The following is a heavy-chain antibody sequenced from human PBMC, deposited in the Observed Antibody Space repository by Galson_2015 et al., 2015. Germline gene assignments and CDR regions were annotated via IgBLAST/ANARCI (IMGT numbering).Heavy chain of an antibody. CDR1: GASINSDAYY. Sequence: SETLSLSCSVSGASINSDAYYWGWIRQPPGKGLEWIGSFYYGASTHYNPSLQSRVTISVDTSKNQFSLELSSVTAADTAVYYCARLCSSTSCYLKRAFDYWGQGTLVTVSS. D-gene: IGHD2-2*01. CDR2: FYYGAST. V-gene: IGHV4-39*01. J-gene: IGHJ4*02. CDR3: ARLCSSTSCYLKRAFDY.